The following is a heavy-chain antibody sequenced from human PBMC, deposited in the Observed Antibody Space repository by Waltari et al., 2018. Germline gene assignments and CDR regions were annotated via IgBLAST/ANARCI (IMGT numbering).Heavy chain of an antibody. J-gene: IGHJ3*02. D-gene: IGHD3-22*01. CDR3: ARTFIAANYYDSSGDTPGDAFDI. Sequence: QLQLQESGPGLVKPSETLSLTCTVSGGSISSSSYYWGWIRQPPGKGLEWIGSIYYSGRTYYNPSLNSGVTISSDTSKNQFSLKLSSVTAADTAVYYCARTFIAANYYDSSGDTPGDAFDIWGQGTMVTVSS. V-gene: IGHV4-39*01. CDR1: GGSISSSSYY. CDR2: IYYSGRT.